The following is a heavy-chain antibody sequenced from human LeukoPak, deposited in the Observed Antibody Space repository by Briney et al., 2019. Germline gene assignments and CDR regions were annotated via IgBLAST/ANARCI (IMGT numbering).Heavy chain of an antibody. J-gene: IGHJ4*02. CDR3: ARAGGYSGSYYEFDY. Sequence: SETLSLTCAVSGYSISSGYYWGWIRQPPGKGLEWIGTIYHSGSTYYNPSLKSRVTISVDTSKNQFSLKLSSVTAADTAVYYCARAGGYSGSYYEFDYWGQGTLVTVSP. CDR1: GYSISSGYY. V-gene: IGHV4-38-2*01. D-gene: IGHD1-26*01. CDR2: IYHSGST.